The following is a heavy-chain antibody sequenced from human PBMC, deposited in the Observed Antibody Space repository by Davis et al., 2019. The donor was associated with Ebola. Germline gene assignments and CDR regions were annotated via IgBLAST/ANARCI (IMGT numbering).Heavy chain of an antibody. V-gene: IGHV3-73*01. CDR2: IRSKANSYAT. CDR3: TSTLGGMDV. D-gene: IGHD7-27*01. J-gene: IGHJ6*02. CDR1: GFTFSGSA. Sequence: GGSLRLSCAASGFTFSGSAMHWVRQASGKGLEWVGRIRSKANSYATAYAASVKGRFTISRDDSKNTTHLQMNSLKTEDTAVYSCTSTLGGMDVWGQGTTVTVSS.